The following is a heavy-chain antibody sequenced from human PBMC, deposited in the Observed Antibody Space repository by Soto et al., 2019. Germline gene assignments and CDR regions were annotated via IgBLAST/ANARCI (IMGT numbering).Heavy chain of an antibody. CDR1: GFSLSTSGVG. CDR2: IYWDDDK. D-gene: IGHD1-1*01. CDR3: ARIRYNWKEDWFDP. Sequence: QITLKESGPTLVKPTQTLTLTCTFSGFSLSTSGVGVGWIRQPPGKALEWLALIYWDDDKRYSPSLKSRLTNTKDTSKNQVVLTMTNMDPVDTATYYCARIRYNWKEDWFDPWGQGTLVTVSS. J-gene: IGHJ5*02. V-gene: IGHV2-5*02.